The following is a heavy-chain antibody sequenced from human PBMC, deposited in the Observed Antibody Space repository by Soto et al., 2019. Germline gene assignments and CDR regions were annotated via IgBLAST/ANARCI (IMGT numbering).Heavy chain of an antibody. J-gene: IGHJ4*02. Sequence: GGSLRLSCAASEFTFSSYAMSWVRQAPGKGLEWVSAISGSGGSTYYADSVKGRFTISRDNSKNTLYLQMNSLRAEDTAVYYCAKHPSKYCSGGSCYFDYWGQGTLVTVSS. CDR1: EFTFSSYA. CDR2: ISGSGGST. V-gene: IGHV3-23*01. CDR3: AKHPSKYCSGGSCYFDY. D-gene: IGHD2-15*01.